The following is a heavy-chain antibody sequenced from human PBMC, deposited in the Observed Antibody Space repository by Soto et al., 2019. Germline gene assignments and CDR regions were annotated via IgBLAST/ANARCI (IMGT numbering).Heavy chain of an antibody. D-gene: IGHD6-13*01. CDR2: ISWNSGSI. J-gene: IGHJ4*02. CDR1: GFTFDNYA. V-gene: IGHV3-9*01. CDR3: AKDIADKQQLFPYYFAY. Sequence: EVQLVESGGGLVQPGRSLRLSCAASGFTFDNYAMHWVRQAPGKGLEWVSGISWNSGSIGYAYSVKGRFTISSDTAKNALYLQMNSMRAEYTALYYCAKDIADKQQLFPYYFAYWGQGTLVTVSS.